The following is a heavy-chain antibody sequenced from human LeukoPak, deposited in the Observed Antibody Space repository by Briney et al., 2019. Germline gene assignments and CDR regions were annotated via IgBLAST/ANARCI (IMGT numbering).Heavy chain of an antibody. J-gene: IGHJ6*02. CDR1: GFTFSSYA. V-gene: IGHV3-23*01. CDR3: ARDGGLYSNYGYYYYYYGMDV. D-gene: IGHD4-11*01. CDR2: ISVSAGST. Sequence: PGGSLRLSCAASGFTFSSYAMNWVRQAPGKGLEWVSAISVSAGSTYYADSVKGRFTISRDNSKNTLYLQMNSLRAEDTAVYYCARDGGLYSNYGYYYYYYGMDVWGQGTTVTVSS.